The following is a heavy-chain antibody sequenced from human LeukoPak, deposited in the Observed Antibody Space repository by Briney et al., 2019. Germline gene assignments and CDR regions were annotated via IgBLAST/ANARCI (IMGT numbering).Heavy chain of an antibody. CDR3: ATAPSSGWYGSFDY. CDR1: GGSISSGDYY. V-gene: IGHV4-31*03. CDR2: IYYSGST. Sequence: PSQTLSLTCTVSGGSISSGDYYWSWIRQHPGKDLEWIGYIYYSGSTYYNPSLKSRVTISVDTSKNQFSLKLSSVTAADTAVYYCATAPSSGWYGSFDYWGQGTLVTVSS. D-gene: IGHD6-19*01. J-gene: IGHJ4*02.